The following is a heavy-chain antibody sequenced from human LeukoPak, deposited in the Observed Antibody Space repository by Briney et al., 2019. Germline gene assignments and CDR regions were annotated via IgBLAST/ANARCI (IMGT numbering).Heavy chain of an antibody. CDR1: GFTFSSYG. Sequence: PGGSLRLSCAASGFTFSSYGMSWIRQPPGKGLEWIGSIYYSGSTYYNPSLKSRVTISVDTSKNQFSLKLSSVTAADTAVYYCARFSSSFDYWGQGTLVTVSS. CDR3: ARFSSSFDY. CDR2: IYYSGST. J-gene: IGHJ4*02. D-gene: IGHD6-13*01. V-gene: IGHV4-38-2*01.